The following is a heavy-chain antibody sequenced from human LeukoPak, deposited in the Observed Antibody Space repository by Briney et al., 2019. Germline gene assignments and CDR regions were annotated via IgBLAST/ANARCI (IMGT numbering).Heavy chain of an antibody. CDR1: GFTFSRFW. V-gene: IGHV3-7*01. CDR2: IKQDGSEK. D-gene: IGHD3-22*01. CDR3: ARDSSGYYYVDYFDY. Sequence: QPGGSLRLSCAASGFTFSRFWMSWVRQAPGKGLEWVANIKQDGSEKYYVDSVKGRFTISRDNAKNSLYLQMNGLRAEDTAVYYCARDSSGYYYVDYFDYWGQGTLVTVSS. J-gene: IGHJ4*02.